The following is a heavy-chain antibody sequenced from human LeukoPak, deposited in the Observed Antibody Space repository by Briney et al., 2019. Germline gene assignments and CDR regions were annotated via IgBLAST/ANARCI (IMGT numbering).Heavy chain of an antibody. CDR1: GYTFTNYW. J-gene: IGHJ4*02. CDR3: ARRDYYDSSGYFDY. D-gene: IGHD3-22*01. V-gene: IGHV5-51*01. CDR2: IYPGDSDT. Sequence: GESLKISCKGSGYTFTNYWIGWVRQMPGEGLEWMGIIYPGDSDTRYSPSFQGQVTISADKSISTAYLQWSSLKASDTAMYYCARRDYYDSSGYFDYWGQGTLVTVSS.